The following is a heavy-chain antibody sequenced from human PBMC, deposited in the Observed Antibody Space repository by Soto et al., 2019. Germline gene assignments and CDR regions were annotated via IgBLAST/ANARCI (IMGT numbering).Heavy chain of an antibody. J-gene: IGHJ4*02. CDR1: RYTFGTYD. Sequence: AASVKVSCKASRYTFGTYDFNWVRQAPGQGLEWMGRIIPILGIANYAQKFQGRVTITADKSTSTAYMELSSLRSEDTAVYYCASAAGYYAHWGQGTLVTVSS. CDR2: IIPILGIA. D-gene: IGHD3-9*01. V-gene: IGHV1-69*04. CDR3: ASAAGYYAH.